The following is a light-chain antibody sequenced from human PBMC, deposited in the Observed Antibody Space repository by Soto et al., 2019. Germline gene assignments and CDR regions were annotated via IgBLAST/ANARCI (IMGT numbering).Light chain of an antibody. CDR1: QSVSSNH. CDR3: QQYGRTRT. V-gene: IGKV3-20*01. J-gene: IGKJ1*01. CDR2: GAS. Sequence: EIVLTQSPGTLSLAPGERATLSCRASQSVSSNHLAWYQQKPGQSPRLLIYGASNRATGIPDRFSGSGSGTDFTLTISRLEPEDFAVYYCQQYGRTRTFGQGTKVDIK.